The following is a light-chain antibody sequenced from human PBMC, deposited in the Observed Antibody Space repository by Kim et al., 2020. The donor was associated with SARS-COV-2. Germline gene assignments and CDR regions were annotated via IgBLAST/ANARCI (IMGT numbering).Light chain of an antibody. Sequence: AIQMTQSPSSLSASVGDRVTITCRASQAIRDDLGWYQQRPGKAPKLLIYAASVLDSGVPSRFSGSESATDFTLTISSLQPEDFATDYCLQSYSYPWTFGQGTKVDIK. J-gene: IGKJ1*01. CDR1: QAIRDD. CDR2: AAS. V-gene: IGKV1-6*01. CDR3: LQSYSYPWT.